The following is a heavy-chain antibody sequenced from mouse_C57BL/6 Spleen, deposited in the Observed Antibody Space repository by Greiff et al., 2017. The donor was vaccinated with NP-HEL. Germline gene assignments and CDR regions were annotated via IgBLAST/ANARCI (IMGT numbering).Heavy chain of an antibody. J-gene: IGHJ2*01. V-gene: IGHV14-1*01. CDR1: GFNIKDYY. D-gene: IGHD1-1*01. CDR2: IDPEDGDT. CDR3: TTRGSSSYYFDY. Sequence: EVQLQQSGAELVRPGASVKLSCTASGFNIKDYYMHWVKQRPEQGLEWIGRIDPEDGDTEYAPKFQGKATMTADTSSNTAYLQLSSLTSADTAVYYCTTRGSSSYYFDYWGQGTTLTVSS.